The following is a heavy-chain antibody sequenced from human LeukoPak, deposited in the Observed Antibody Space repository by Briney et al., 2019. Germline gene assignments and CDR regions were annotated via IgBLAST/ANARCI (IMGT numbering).Heavy chain of an antibody. D-gene: IGHD4-17*01. V-gene: IGHV3-15*01. CDR1: GFTFSNAW. J-gene: IGHJ4*02. CDR3: TTEALYGDPFDY. Sequence: GGSLRLSCAASGFTFSNAWMSWVRQAPGKGLEWVGRIKSKTDGGTSDYAAPVKGRFTISRDDSKNTLYLQMNSLKTEDTAVYYCTTEALYGDPFDYWGQGTLVTVSS. CDR2: IKSKTDGGTS.